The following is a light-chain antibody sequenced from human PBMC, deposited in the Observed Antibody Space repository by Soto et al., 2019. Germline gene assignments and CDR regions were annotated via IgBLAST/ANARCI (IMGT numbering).Light chain of an antibody. J-gene: IGLJ2*01. CDR2: DVS. CDR1: SSDVGGYNY. V-gene: IGLV2-14*01. CDR3: SSYTSSSTLAVV. Sequence: QSVLTQPASVSGSPGQSITISCTGTSSDVGGYNYVSWYQQHPGKAPKLMIYDVSNRPSVVSNRFSGSKSGNTASLTISGLQAEDEDDYYCSSYTSSSTLAVVFGGGTKVTVL.